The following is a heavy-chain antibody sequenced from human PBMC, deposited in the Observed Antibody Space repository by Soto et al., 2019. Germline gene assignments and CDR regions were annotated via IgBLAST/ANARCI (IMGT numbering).Heavy chain of an antibody. Sequence: PGGSLRLSCTASGFTFGDYAMSWFRQAPGKGLEWVGFIRSKAYGGTTEYAASVKGRFTISRDDSKSIAYLQMNSLKTEDTAVYYCTRARNSYYDILTGYPPVFYYMDVWGKGTTVTVSS. D-gene: IGHD3-9*01. J-gene: IGHJ6*03. CDR2: IRSKAYGGTT. CDR3: TRARNSYYDILTGYPPVFYYMDV. CDR1: GFTFGDYA. V-gene: IGHV3-49*03.